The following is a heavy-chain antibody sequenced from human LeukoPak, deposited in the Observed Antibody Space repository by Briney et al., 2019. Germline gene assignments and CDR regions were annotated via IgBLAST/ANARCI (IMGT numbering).Heavy chain of an antibody. V-gene: IGHV1-2*02. CDR3: ARVFEDIVVVVADSWFDP. J-gene: IGHJ5*02. Sequence: ASVKVSSKASGYTFTGYYMHWVRQAPGQGLEWMGWINPNSGGTNYAQKFQGRVTMTRDTSISTAYMELSRLRSDDTAVYYCARVFEDIVVVVADSWFDPWGQGTLVTVSS. CDR1: GYTFTGYY. D-gene: IGHD2-15*01. CDR2: INPNSGGT.